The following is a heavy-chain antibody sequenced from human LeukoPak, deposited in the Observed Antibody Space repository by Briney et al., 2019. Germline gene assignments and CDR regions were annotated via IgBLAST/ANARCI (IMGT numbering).Heavy chain of an antibody. J-gene: IGHJ5*02. CDR2: IIPIFGTA. D-gene: IGHD6-13*01. CDR1: GGTFSSYA. CDR3: ARDRTLAAAGSDWFDP. Sequence: SVKVSCKASGGTFSSYAISWVRQAPGQGLEWMGGIIPIFGTANYAQKFQGRVTITADESTSTAYMELSSLRSEDTAVYYCARDRTLAAAGSDWFDPWGQGTLVTVSS. V-gene: IGHV1-69*13.